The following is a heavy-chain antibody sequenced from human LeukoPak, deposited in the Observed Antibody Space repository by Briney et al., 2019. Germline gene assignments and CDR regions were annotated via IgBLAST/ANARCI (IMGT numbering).Heavy chain of an antibody. CDR1: GVSINSYY. CDR3: ARGMATIRDSTVYYFDY. D-gene: IGHD5-24*01. Sequence: SETLSLTCSVSGVSINSYYWSWIRQPPGKGLEWIGYVHYVGTTNHNPPLKSRVTISVDTSKKQFSLKLSSVTAADTAVYYCARGMATIRDSTVYYFDYWGQGTLVTVSS. CDR2: VHYVGTT. V-gene: IGHV4-59*01. J-gene: IGHJ4*02.